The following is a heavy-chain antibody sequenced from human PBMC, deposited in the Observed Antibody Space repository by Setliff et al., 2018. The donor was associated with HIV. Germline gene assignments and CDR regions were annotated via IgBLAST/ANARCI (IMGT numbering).Heavy chain of an antibody. CDR2: VYYRGGT. CDR3: ASVGSGWSHNWFDP. CDR1: AGSISGNTY. J-gene: IGHJ5*02. D-gene: IGHD6-19*01. Sequence: PSETLSLTCAVSAGSISGNTYWGWIRQPPGKGLEWIGSVYYRGGTYYNPSLESRVAISADTSKNQVSLQLSSVTAADTAVYYCASVGSGWSHNWFDPWGQGTLVTVSS. V-gene: IGHV4-39*01.